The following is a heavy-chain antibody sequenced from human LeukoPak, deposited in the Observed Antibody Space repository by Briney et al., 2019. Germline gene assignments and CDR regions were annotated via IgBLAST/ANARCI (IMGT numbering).Heavy chain of an antibody. Sequence: ASVKVSCKASGYTFSSYGISWVRQAPGQGLEWMGWISAYNGNANYAQMVQGRVTMTTDTSTSTAYMEVRSLRSDDTAMYYCARDVGDIVTIPAAISVPWGQGTLVTVSS. CDR1: GYTFSSYG. V-gene: IGHV1-18*01. CDR2: ISAYNGNA. J-gene: IGHJ5*02. D-gene: IGHD2-2*01. CDR3: ARDVGDIVTIPAAISVP.